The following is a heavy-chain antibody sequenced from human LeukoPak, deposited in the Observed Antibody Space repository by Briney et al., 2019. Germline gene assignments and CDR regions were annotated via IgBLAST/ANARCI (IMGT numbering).Heavy chain of an antibody. D-gene: IGHD6-13*01. CDR1: GYTFTGYY. CDR3: ARDAGSSWSYYFDF. Sequence: EASVKVSCKASGYTFTGYYMHWVRQAPGQGLGWMGWINPNSGGTNYAQKFQGWVTMTRDTSISTAYMELSRLRSDDTAVYYCARDAGSSWSYYFDFWGQGTQVTVSS. V-gene: IGHV1-2*04. J-gene: IGHJ4*02. CDR2: INPNSGGT.